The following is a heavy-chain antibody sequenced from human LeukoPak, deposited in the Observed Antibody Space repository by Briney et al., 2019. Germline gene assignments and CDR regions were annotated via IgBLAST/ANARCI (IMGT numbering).Heavy chain of an antibody. D-gene: IGHD5-18*01. V-gene: IGHV2-5*01. J-gene: IGHJ3*02. CDR2: IYWNDDK. CDR1: GFSLSTSGVG. Sequence: SGPTLVKPTQTLTLTCTFSGFSLSTSGVGVGWIRQPPGKALEWLALIYWNDDKRYSPSLKSRLTITKDTSKNQVVLTMTNMDPVDTATYYCARPLWIQLWGDAFDIWGQGTMVIVSS. CDR3: ARPLWIQLWGDAFDI.